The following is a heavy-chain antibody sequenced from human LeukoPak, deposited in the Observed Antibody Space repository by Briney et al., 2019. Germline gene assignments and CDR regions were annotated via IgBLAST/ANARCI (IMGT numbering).Heavy chain of an antibody. D-gene: IGHD2-15*01. V-gene: IGHV3-30*02. CDR1: GITFNSLG. CDR2: ILYDGSNK. Sequence: PGGSVKLSCEASGITFNSLGMHWVRQAPGKGLEWVAFILYDGSNKYYADSVKGRFTISRDNAKNSLFLQMNSLRAEDTAVYYCARVLRYCSGGNCYSGGLGYMDVWGKGTTVTTSS. CDR3: ARVLRYCSGGNCYSGGLGYMDV. J-gene: IGHJ6*03.